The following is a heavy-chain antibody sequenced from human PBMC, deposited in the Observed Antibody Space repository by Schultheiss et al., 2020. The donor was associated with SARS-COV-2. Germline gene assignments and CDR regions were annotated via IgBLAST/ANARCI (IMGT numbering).Heavy chain of an antibody. CDR1: GGSFSGYY. V-gene: IGHV4-34*01. CDR3: TEWLRNDHDAFDI. Sequence: SETLSLTCAVYGGSFSGYYWSWIRQPPGKGLEWIGEINHSGSTNYNPSLKSRVTISVDTSKNQFSLKLSSVTAADTAVYYCTEWLRNDHDAFDIWGQGTMVTVSS. J-gene: IGHJ3*02. D-gene: IGHD5-12*01. CDR2: INHSGST.